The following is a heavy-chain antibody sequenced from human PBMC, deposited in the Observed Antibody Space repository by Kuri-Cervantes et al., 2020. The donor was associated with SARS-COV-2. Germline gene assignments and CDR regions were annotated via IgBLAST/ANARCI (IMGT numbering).Heavy chain of an antibody. CDR1: GYTFTNYV. V-gene: IGHV1-8*01. CDR3: TRRSVTRDY. D-gene: IGHD2-21*02. Sequence: ASVKVSCKASGYTFTNYVINRVRQATGQGLEWMGWMNPNTGVTGYTQKFQDRITMTRDTSVSTAYMELSSLTFADTATYYCTRRSVTRDYWGQGTLVTVSS. CDR2: MNPNTGVT. J-gene: IGHJ4*02.